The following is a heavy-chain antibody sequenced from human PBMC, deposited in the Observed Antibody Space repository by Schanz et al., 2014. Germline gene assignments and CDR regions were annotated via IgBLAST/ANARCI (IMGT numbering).Heavy chain of an antibody. CDR3: AKVWGSDYFYPFDY. J-gene: IGHJ4*02. Sequence: EVQLVESGGGLVQPGGSLRLSCAASGFTFRSYAMSWVRQAPGKGLEWVSLISGRGDSTHYADSVKGRFTISRDNSRKTLSLQMNSLRAEDTAVYYCAKVWGSDYFYPFDYWGQGTLVTVSS. CDR2: ISGRGDST. CDR1: GFTFRSYA. D-gene: IGHD3-22*01. V-gene: IGHV3-23*04.